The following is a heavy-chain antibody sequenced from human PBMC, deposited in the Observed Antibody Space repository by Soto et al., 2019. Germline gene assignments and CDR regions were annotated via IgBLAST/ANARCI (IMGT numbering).Heavy chain of an antibody. Sequence: PGGSLRLSCAASGFTFSSYAMNWVRQAPGKGLEWVALISHDGINKYYADSVRGRFTISRDSCTNTLYLQMNSLRAADTAVYYCGRCTSTSCHLGSDYWGQGTLVTVSS. CDR1: GFTFSSYA. CDR2: ISHDGINK. CDR3: GRCTSTSCHLGSDY. V-gene: IGHV3-30-3*01. D-gene: IGHD2-2*01. J-gene: IGHJ4*02.